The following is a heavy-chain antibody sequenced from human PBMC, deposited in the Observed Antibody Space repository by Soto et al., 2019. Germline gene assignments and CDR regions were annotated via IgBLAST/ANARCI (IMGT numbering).Heavy chain of an antibody. CDR1: GFTFSSYA. V-gene: IGHV3-23*01. CDR3: AKASGATIRYYYYGMDV. J-gene: IGHJ6*02. CDR2: ISGSGGST. D-gene: IGHD5-12*01. Sequence: EVQLLESGGGLVQPGGSLRLSCAASGFTFSSYAMSWVRQAPGKGLEWVSAISGSGGSTYYADSVKGRFTISRDNSKNTLYLQMKSLRAEDTAVYYCAKASGATIRYYYYGMDVWGQGTTVTVSS.